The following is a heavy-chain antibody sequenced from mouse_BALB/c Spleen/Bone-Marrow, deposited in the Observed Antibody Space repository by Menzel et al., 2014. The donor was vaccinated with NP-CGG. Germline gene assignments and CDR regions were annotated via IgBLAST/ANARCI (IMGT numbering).Heavy chain of an antibody. D-gene: IGHD2-2*01. Sequence: QVQLQQSGAELVKPGASVKMSCKASGYTFTSYNMHWVKQTPGQGLEWIGAIYPGNGDTSYNQKFKGKATLTADKSSSTAYMQLSSLTSEDSAVYYCARGDGYDSYYFGYWGQGTTLTVSS. V-gene: IGHV1-12*01. CDR3: ARGDGYDSYYFGY. CDR2: IYPGNGDT. J-gene: IGHJ2*01. CDR1: GYTFTSYN.